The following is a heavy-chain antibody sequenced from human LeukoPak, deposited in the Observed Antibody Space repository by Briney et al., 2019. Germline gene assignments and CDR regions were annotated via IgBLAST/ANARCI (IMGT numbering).Heavy chain of an antibody. CDR1: GGSFSGYY. J-gene: IGHJ5*02. Sequence: PSETLSLTCAVSGGSFSGYYVSWIRQPPGKGLEWIGEINHSGSTNYNPSLKSRVTISVDTSKNQFSLKLSSVTAADTAVYYCARGARTPSGYGSRTAGRANWFDPWGQGTLVTVSS. CDR2: INHSGST. D-gene: IGHD5-12*01. CDR3: ARGARTPSGYGSRTAGRANWFDP. V-gene: IGHV4-34*01.